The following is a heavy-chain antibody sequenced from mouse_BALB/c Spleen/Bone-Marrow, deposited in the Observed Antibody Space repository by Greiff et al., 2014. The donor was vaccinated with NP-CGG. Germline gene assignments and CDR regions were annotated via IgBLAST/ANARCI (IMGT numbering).Heavy chain of an antibody. D-gene: IGHD2-14*01. V-gene: IGHV5-4*02. CDR1: GFTFSDYY. CDR2: ISDGGSYT. CDR3: ARDRGVQGYAMDY. Sequence: DVHLEESGGGLVKPGGSLKLSCAASGFTFSDYYMYWVRQTPEKRLEWVATISDGGSYTYYPDSVKGRFTISRDIAKNNLYLQMSSLKSEDTAMYYCARDRGVQGYAMDYWGQGTSVTVSS. J-gene: IGHJ4*01.